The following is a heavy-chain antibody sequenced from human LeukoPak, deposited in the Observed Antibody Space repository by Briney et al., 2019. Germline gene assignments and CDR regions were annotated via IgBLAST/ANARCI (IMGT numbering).Heavy chain of an antibody. CDR2: INPNSGGT. Sequence: ASVKVSCKASGYTFTGYYMHWVRQAPGQGLEWMGWINPNSGGTNYAQKFQGRVTMTRDTSISTAYMELSRLRSDDTAVYYCARVRLGRWELLTFDYWGQGTLVTVSS. J-gene: IGHJ4*02. D-gene: IGHD1-26*01. CDR1: GYTFTGYY. CDR3: ARVRLGRWELLTFDY. V-gene: IGHV1-2*02.